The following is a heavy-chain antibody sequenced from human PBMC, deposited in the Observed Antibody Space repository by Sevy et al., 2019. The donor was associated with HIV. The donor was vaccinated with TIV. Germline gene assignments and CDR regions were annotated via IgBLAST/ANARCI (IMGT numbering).Heavy chain of an antibody. Sequence: ASVKVSCKASGGTFSSYATSWVRQAPGQGLEWMGGIIPIFGTANYAQKFQGRVTITADESTSTAYMELSSLRSEDTAVYYCARGGYCSSTSCLHNWFDPWGQGTLVTVSS. D-gene: IGHD2-2*01. CDR1: GGTFSSYA. CDR2: IIPIFGTA. V-gene: IGHV1-69*13. J-gene: IGHJ5*02. CDR3: ARGGYCSSTSCLHNWFDP.